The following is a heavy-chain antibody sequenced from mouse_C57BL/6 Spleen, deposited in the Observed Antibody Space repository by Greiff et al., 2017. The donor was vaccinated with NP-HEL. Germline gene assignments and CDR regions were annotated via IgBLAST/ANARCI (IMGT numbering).Heavy chain of an antibody. D-gene: IGHD1-1*01. Sequence: QVQLQQPGAELVKPGASVKLSCKASGYTFTSYWMQWVKQRPGQGLEWIGEIDPSDSYTNYNQKFKGKATLTVDTSSSTAYMQLSSLTSEVSAVYYCARKSGSSYDYYAMDYWGQGTSVTVSS. CDR3: ARKSGSSYDYYAMDY. V-gene: IGHV1-50*01. J-gene: IGHJ4*01. CDR1: GYTFTSYW. CDR2: IDPSDSYT.